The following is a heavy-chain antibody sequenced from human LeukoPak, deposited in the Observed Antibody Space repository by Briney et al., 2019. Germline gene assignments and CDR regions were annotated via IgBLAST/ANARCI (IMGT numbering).Heavy chain of an antibody. CDR2: ISYDGSIK. CDR1: GFTFSSYA. CDR3: AKEEWLGKMNYFDR. J-gene: IGHJ4*02. Sequence: GGSLRLSFAASGFTFSSYAMHWVRQAPGKGLEWVTLISYDGSIKYYADSVKGRFTISKDTSKNTLYLQMNSLRAEDTAVYYCAKEEWLGKMNYFDRWGQGTLVTVSS. D-gene: IGHD6-19*01. V-gene: IGHV3-30-3*01.